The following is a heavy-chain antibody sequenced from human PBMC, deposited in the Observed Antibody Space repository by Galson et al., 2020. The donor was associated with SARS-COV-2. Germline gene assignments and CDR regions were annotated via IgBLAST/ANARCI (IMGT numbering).Heavy chain of an antibody. J-gene: IGHJ2*01. D-gene: IGHD3-10*01. V-gene: IGHV3-66*01. Sequence: QASETLSLTCAASGFTVSNNYINWVRQAPGKGLEWVSVIFSGGNTYYADSVKGRFTISRDNSKNTLYLQMNRLRAEDTAVYYCARAYGSGNYYNTNWYFDLWGRGTLVTVSS. CDR3: ARAYGSGNYYNTNWYFDL. CDR2: IFSGGNT. CDR1: GFTVSNNY.